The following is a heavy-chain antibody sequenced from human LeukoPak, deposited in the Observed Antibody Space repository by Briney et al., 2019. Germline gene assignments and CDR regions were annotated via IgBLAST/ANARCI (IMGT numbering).Heavy chain of an antibody. CDR1: GGSISSGSYY. Sequence: SETLSLTCTVSGGSISSGSYYWSWIRQPAGKGLEWIGRIYTSGSTHYHPSLKSRVTISLDTSENHFSLKLSSVTAADTAVYYCARVTTGGYYNYWGQGTLVTVSS. CDR3: ARVTTGGYYNY. J-gene: IGHJ4*02. V-gene: IGHV4-61*02. D-gene: IGHD3-22*01. CDR2: IYTSGST.